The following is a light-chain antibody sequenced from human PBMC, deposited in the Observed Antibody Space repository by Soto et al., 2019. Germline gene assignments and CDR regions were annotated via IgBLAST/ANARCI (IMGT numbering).Light chain of an antibody. J-gene: IGKJ4*01. CDR3: QQYHHWPVT. CDR1: QSVTSN. Sequence: EILMTQSPAILSVSPGEIVTLSFSASQSVTSNLAWYQHTPGQSPRLLISGASSGATGLPSRFSGSGSGTDFTLTINSLQSEDAAVYYCQQYHHWPVTFGGGTKVDIK. V-gene: IGKV3-15*01. CDR2: GAS.